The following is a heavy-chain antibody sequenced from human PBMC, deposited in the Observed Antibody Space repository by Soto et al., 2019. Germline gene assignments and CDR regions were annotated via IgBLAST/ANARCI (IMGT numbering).Heavy chain of an antibody. CDR3: AKDGGN. CDR2: ISYDGSNK. Sequence: GGSLSLSCAASGFTFSSYGMHWVRQAPGKGLEWVAVISYDGSNKYYADSVKGRFTISRDNSKNTLYLQMNSLRAEDTAVYYCAKDGGNWGQGTLVTVSS. D-gene: IGHD3-16*01. J-gene: IGHJ4*02. V-gene: IGHV3-30*18. CDR1: GFTFSSYG.